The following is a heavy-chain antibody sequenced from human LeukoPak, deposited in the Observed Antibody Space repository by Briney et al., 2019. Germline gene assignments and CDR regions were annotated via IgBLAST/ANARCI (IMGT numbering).Heavy chain of an antibody. CDR1: GFTFDNYG. J-gene: IGHJ6*03. Sequence: GGSLRLSCAASGFTFDNYGMSWLRQAPGKGLEWVSGLNWNGGSPGYADSVKGRFTISRDNAKNSLYLQMSGLRAEDTALYYCARGYGCSSTICFAYYYYYYMDVWGKGTTVTVSS. CDR3: ARGYGCSSTICFAYYYYYYMDV. D-gene: IGHD2-2*01. V-gene: IGHV3-20*04. CDR2: LNWNGGSP.